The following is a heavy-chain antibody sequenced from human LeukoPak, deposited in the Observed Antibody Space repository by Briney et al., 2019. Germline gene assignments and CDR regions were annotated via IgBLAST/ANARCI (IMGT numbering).Heavy chain of an antibody. CDR1: GGSFSGYY. CDR3: ARTLRLTWFDP. V-gene: IGHV4-34*01. CDR2: INHSGST. J-gene: IGHJ5*02. D-gene: IGHD4/OR15-4a*01. Sequence: TSETLSLTCAVYGGSFSGYYWSWIRQPPGKGLEWIGEINHSGSTNYNPSLKSRVTISVDTSKNQFSLKLSSVTAADTAVYYCARTLRLTWFDPWGQGTLVTVSS.